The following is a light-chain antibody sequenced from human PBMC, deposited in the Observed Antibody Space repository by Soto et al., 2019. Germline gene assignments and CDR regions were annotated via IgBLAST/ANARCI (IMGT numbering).Light chain of an antibody. CDR3: QQYGSSPRT. CDR1: QSVSGSY. CDR2: GAS. Sequence: EIVLTQSPGTLSLSPGERATLSCRASQSVSGSYLAWYQQKPGQAPRLLIYGASSRATGIPDRFSGSGSGTAFTLTIRRLEPEDFAVYYCQQYGSSPRTFGQGTKVEIK. V-gene: IGKV3-20*01. J-gene: IGKJ1*01.